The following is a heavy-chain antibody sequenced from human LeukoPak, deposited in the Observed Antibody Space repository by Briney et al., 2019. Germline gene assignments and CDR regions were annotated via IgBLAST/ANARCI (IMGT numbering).Heavy chain of an antibody. CDR1: GFTFSSYA. V-gene: IGHV3-23*01. D-gene: IGHD6-19*01. J-gene: IGHJ3*02. Sequence: PGGSLRLSCAASGFTFSSYAMSWVRQAPGKGLEWVSAISGSGVSTYYADSVKGRFTISRDNSKNTLYLQMNSLRAEDTAVYYCARYRSGGGSAFDIWGQGTMVTVSS. CDR2: ISGSGVST. CDR3: ARYRSGGGSAFDI.